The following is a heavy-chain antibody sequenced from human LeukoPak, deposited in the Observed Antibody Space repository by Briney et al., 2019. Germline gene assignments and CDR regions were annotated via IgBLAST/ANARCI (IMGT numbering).Heavy chain of an antibody. CDR3: ARLVATNYYDY. Sequence: GGSLRLSCAASGFTFSSYEMNWVRQAPGMGLDWVSYISSSGSTIYYADSVKGRFTISRDNAKNSLYLQMNSLRAEDTAVYYCARLVATNYYDYWGQGTLVSVSS. D-gene: IGHD5-12*01. V-gene: IGHV3-48*03. J-gene: IGHJ4*02. CDR2: ISSSGSTI. CDR1: GFTFSSYE.